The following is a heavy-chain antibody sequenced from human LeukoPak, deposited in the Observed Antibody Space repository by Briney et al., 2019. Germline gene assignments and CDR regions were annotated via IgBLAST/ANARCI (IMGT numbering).Heavy chain of an antibody. CDR1: GFTFSSET. CDR3: AREAYYDGSGSYSDY. J-gene: IGHJ4*02. Sequence: GGSLRLSCVASGFTFSSETMNWVRQAPGKGLEWVSYISSSSSTIYYADSVKGRFTISRDNAKNSLYLQMNSLRAEDTAVYYCAREAYYDGSGSYSDYWGQGTLVTVSS. CDR2: ISSSSSTI. V-gene: IGHV3-48*01. D-gene: IGHD3-10*01.